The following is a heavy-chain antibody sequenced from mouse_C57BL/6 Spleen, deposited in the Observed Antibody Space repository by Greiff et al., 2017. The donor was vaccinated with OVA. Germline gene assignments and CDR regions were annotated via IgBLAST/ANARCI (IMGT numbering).Heavy chain of an antibody. CDR2: IYPGDGDT. Sequence: VQLKESGPELVKPGASVKISCKASGYAFSSSWVNWVKQRPGKGLEWIGRIYPGDGDTNYNGKFKGKATLTADKSSSTAYMQLSSLTSEDSAVYFCARGDDALYAMDYWGQGTSVTVSS. CDR1: GYAFSSSW. CDR3: ARGDDALYAMDY. J-gene: IGHJ4*01. D-gene: IGHD2-12*01. V-gene: IGHV1-82*01.